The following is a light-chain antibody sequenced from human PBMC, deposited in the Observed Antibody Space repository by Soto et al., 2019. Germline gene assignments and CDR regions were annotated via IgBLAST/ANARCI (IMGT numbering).Light chain of an antibody. V-gene: IGKV3-20*01. CDR2: GAS. CDR1: ESVSSTY. Sequence: DIVLTQSPGTLYLSPGERATLSCRASESVSSTYLAWYQQKHGQAPSLLIYGASSRPTDIPDRFSGSGSGTDFTLTISRLEPEDFAVYYCQQYGGSPPTFGQGTKLEI. J-gene: IGKJ2*01. CDR3: QQYGGSPPT.